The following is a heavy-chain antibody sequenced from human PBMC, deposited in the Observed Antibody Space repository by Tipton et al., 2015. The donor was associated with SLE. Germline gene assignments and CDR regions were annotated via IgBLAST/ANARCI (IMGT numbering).Heavy chain of an antibody. D-gene: IGHD1-26*01. CDR3: ARTGVGGGTFFDH. V-gene: IGHV4-4*07. J-gene: IGHJ4*02. Sequence: LRLSCTVSGGSISSYYWSWIRQPAGKGLEWIGRVHSSGRTHYSPSLSSRVTVSVDMSKNQFSLKLTSVIAADTAVYYCARTGVGGGTFFDHWGQGTLVTVSS. CDR1: GGSISSYY. CDR2: VHSSGRT.